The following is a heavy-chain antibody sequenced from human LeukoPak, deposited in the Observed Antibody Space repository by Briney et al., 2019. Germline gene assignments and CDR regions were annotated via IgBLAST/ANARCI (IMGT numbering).Heavy chain of an antibody. CDR3: TIYSSGWYRYFDY. Sequence: GGTLRLSCAASGFIFSNYGRCWVRQAPGKGLEWVTFIENDGSNKYYADSVRGRFTISRDNSRNTLYMQMNSLRVEDTAVYYCTIYSSGWYRYFDYWGRGTLVTVSS. CDR1: GFIFSNYG. V-gene: IGHV3-30*02. CDR2: IENDGSNK. J-gene: IGHJ4*02. D-gene: IGHD6-19*01.